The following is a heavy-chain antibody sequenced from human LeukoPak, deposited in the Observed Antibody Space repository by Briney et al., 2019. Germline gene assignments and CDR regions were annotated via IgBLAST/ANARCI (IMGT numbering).Heavy chain of an antibody. Sequence: ASVKVSCKASGYTFTGYYMHWARQAPGQGLEWMGWINPNSGGTNYAQKFQGRVTMTRDTSISTAYMELSRLRSDDTAVYYCARRHCSGGSCHFDYWGQGTLVTVSS. CDR1: GYTFTGYY. D-gene: IGHD2-15*01. J-gene: IGHJ4*02. CDR3: ARRHCSGGSCHFDY. V-gene: IGHV1-2*02. CDR2: INPNSGGT.